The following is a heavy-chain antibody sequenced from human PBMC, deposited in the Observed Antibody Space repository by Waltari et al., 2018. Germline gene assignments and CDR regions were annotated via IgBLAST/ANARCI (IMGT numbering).Heavy chain of an antibody. J-gene: IGHJ4*02. V-gene: IGHV3-23*01. D-gene: IGHD1-7*01. CDR3: ARYISRGRELMS. CDR1: GFVFGSYA. CDR2: VSAKSDFT. Sequence: EVQLLESGGGLVQPGGSLRLSCVASGFVFGSYAMTWVRQAPGKGLDWVSGVSAKSDFTNYSDSVNGRFTISRDNSKNTLYLQMNSLRVEDAALYYCARYISRGRELMSWGQGTLVTVSS.